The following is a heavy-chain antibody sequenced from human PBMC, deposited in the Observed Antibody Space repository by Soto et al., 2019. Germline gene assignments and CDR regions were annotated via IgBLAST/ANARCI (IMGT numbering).Heavy chain of an antibody. CDR1: GYSFISYW. V-gene: IGHV5-51*01. Sequence: GESLKISCKGSGYSFISYWIGWVRQMPGKGLEWMGIIYPGDSDTRYSPSFQGQVAISADKSISTAYLQWSSLKASDTAMYYCARLGGWGHCSNTRCYTFDYWGQGTPVTVSS. J-gene: IGHJ4*02. CDR3: ARLGGWGHCSNTRCYTFDY. D-gene: IGHD2-2*02. CDR2: IYPGDSDT.